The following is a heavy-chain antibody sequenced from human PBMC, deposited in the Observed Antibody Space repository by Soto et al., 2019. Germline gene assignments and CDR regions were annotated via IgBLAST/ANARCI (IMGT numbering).Heavy chain of an antibody. J-gene: IGHJ4*02. D-gene: IGHD6-13*01. CDR2: ISYDGSNK. CDR1: GFTFSSYA. CDR3: ARGEAAAGKCDY. Sequence: QVQLVESGGGVVQPGRSLRLSCAASGFTFSSYAMHWVRQAPGKGLEWVAVISYDGSNKYYADSVKGRFTISRDNSKTTLYLQMNTWRADDTAVYCCARGEAAAGKCDYWGQGTPVTVSS. V-gene: IGHV3-30-3*01.